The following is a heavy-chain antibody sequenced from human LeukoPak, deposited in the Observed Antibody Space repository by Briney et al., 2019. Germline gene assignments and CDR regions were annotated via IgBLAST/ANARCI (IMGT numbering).Heavy chain of an antibody. CDR1: GYTFTGYY. V-gene: IGHV1-2*02. J-gene: IGHJ3*02. D-gene: IGHD3-22*01. CDR3: ARGGRYYYDSSGEGNFDI. Sequence: ASVKVSCKASGYTFTGYYMHWVRQAPGQGLEWMGWINPNSGGTNYAQKFQGRVTMTRDASISTAYMELSRLRSDDTAVYYCARGGRYYYDSSGEGNFDIWGQGTMVTVS. CDR2: INPNSGGT.